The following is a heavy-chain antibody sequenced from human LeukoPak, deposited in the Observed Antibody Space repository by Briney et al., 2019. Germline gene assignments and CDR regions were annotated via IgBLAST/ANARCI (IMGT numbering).Heavy chain of an antibody. D-gene: IGHD4-17*01. CDR3: ARDTTVTTGGGFDY. Sequence: ASVKVSCKASGYTFTSYDINWVRQATGQGLEWMGWMNPNSGNTGYAQKFQGRVTITRNTSISTAYMELSSLRSEDTAVYYCARDTTVTTGGGFDYWGQGTLVTVSS. J-gene: IGHJ4*02. V-gene: IGHV1-8*03. CDR2: MNPNSGNT. CDR1: GYTFTSYD.